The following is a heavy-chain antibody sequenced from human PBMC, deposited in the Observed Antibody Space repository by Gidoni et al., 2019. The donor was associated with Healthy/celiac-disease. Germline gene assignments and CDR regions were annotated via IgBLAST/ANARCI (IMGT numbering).Heavy chain of an antibody. J-gene: IGHJ5*02. CDR1: GYTFTSYG. D-gene: IGHD6-13*01. CDR2: ISAYNGNT. V-gene: IGHV1-18*01. Sequence: QFQLVQSGAEVKKPGASVKVSCKAAGYTFTSYGISWVRQAPGQGLEWLGWISAYNGNTNYAQKLQGRVTMTTDTSTSTAYMELRSLRSDDTAVYYCASNTGYSSSWYSNWFDPWGQGTLVTVSS. CDR3: ASNTGYSSSWYSNWFDP.